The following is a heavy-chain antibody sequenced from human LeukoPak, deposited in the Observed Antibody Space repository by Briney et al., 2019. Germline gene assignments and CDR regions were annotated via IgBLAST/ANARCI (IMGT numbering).Heavy chain of an antibody. CDR1: GGSISSYY. Sequence: SETLSLTCTVSGGSISSYYWSWIRQPAGKGLEWIGRIYTSGSTNYNPSLKSRVTMSVDTSKNQFSLKLSSVTAADTAVYYCARTPLKRLAYCGGDCYSPLDYWGQGTLVTVSS. CDR2: IYTSGST. J-gene: IGHJ4*02. CDR3: ARTPLKRLAYCGGDCYSPLDY. D-gene: IGHD2-21*02. V-gene: IGHV4-4*07.